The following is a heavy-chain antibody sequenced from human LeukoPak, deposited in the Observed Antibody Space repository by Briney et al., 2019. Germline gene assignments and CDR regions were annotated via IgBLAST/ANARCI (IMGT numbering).Heavy chain of an antibody. CDR2: INPNSGGT. CDR3: ARDMQVDRYYYGSGSYYYYGMDV. J-gene: IGHJ6*02. V-gene: IGHV1-2*02. D-gene: IGHD3-10*01. CDR1: GYTFTGYY. Sequence: GASVTVSFKASGYTFTGYYMHWVRQAPGQGLEWMGWINPNSGGTNYAQKFQGRVTMTRDTSISTAYMELSRLRSDDTAVYYCARDMQVDRYYYGSGSYYYYGMDVWGQGTTVTVSS.